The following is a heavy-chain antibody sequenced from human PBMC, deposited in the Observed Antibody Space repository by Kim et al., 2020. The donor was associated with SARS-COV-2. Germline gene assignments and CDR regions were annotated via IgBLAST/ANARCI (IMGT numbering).Heavy chain of an antibody. CDR3: ARDHSSSWYRDDY. J-gene: IGHJ4*02. CDR1: GFTFSSYS. D-gene: IGHD6-13*01. CDR2: ISSSSSYI. Sequence: GGSLRLSCAASGFTFSSYSMNWVRQAPGKGLEWVSSISSSSSYIYYADSVKGRFTISRDNAKNSLYLQMNSLRAEETAVYYCARDHSSSWYRDDYWGQGTLVTVSS. V-gene: IGHV3-21*01.